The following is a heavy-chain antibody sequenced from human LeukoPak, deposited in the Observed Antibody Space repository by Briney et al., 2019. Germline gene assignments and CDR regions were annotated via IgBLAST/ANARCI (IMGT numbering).Heavy chain of an antibody. Sequence: PGGSLRLSCAASGFTFSSYGMHWVRQAPGKGLEWVAVISYDGSNKYYADSVKGRFTISRDNSKNTLYLQMNSLRAEDTAVYYCAKGSGHWFDPWGQGTLVTVSS. CDR1: GFTFSSYG. CDR2: ISYDGSNK. CDR3: AKGSGHWFDP. D-gene: IGHD3-10*01. V-gene: IGHV3-30*18. J-gene: IGHJ5*02.